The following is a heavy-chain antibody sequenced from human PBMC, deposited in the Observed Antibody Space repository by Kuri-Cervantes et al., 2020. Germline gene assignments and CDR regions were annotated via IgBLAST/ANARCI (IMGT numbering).Heavy chain of an antibody. J-gene: IGHJ5*02. CDR2: INAGNGNT. CDR3: ARVRGVYNWFDP. D-gene: IGHD3-10*01. CDR1: GYTFTSYG. V-gene: IGHV1-3*01. Sequence: ASVKVSCKASGYTFTSYGISWVRQAPGQRLEWMGWINAGNGNTKYSQKFQGRVTITRDTSASTAYMELSSLRSEDTAVYYCARVRGVYNWFDPWGQGTLVTVSS.